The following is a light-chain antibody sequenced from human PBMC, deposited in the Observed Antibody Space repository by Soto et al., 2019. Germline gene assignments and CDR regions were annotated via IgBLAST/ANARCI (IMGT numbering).Light chain of an antibody. CDR3: QQAETVHLT. Sequence: DIQMTQSPSSVSASVGDRVTITCRASQGISSWVAWYQQKPGKAPNLLIYAASSLQSGVPSRFSGSGSGTEFTLTISSLQPEDFATYYCQQAETVHLTFGGGTKVEIK. J-gene: IGKJ4*01. CDR1: QGISSW. V-gene: IGKV1-12*01. CDR2: AAS.